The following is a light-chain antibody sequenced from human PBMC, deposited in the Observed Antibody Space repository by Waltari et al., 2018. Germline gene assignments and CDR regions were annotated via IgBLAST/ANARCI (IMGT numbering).Light chain of an antibody. CDR1: SLRGYS. V-gene: IGLV3-19*01. Sequence: SSELTQDPTVSVALGQTVRITCQGDSLRGYSANWYQQKPGQAPKVAISGKNNRPSGSPDRFSGSNSGNTSSLTITGAQAEDEGDYYCNSRDSSGNHVVFGGGTKVTVL. CDR3: NSRDSSGNHVV. CDR2: GKN. J-gene: IGLJ3*02.